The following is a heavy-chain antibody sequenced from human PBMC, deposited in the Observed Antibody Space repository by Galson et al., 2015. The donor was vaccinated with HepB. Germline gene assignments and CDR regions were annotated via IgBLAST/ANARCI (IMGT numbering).Heavy chain of an antibody. CDR3: AKDRSSDSSYFYFDL. J-gene: IGHJ2*01. D-gene: IGHD2-21*02. CDR1: GFTFTSYG. V-gene: IGHV3-23*01. CDR2: ISRGGDTS. Sequence: SLRLSCAACGFTFTSYGMSWVRQAPGKGLECVSAISRGGDTSDYADSVKGRFTVSRDSSTNTLYLQMNSLRDEDTAIYYCAKDRSSDSSYFYFDLWGRGTLVTVSS.